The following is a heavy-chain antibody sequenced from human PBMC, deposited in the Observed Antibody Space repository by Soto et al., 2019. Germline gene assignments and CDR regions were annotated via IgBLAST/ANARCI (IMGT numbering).Heavy chain of an antibody. V-gene: IGHV3-23*01. Sequence: PGGSLRLSCAASGFTFSSYAMDWVRQSPGRGLEWVSAITRSGGSAYYADSVKGRFTVSRDNSKNTLSLQMNSLRAEDTAVYYCVRDAGHSSTWYRNYFDYWGQGHMVTVSS. CDR1: GFTFSSYA. CDR3: VRDAGHSSTWYRNYFDY. D-gene: IGHD6-13*01. CDR2: ITRSGGSA. J-gene: IGHJ4*02.